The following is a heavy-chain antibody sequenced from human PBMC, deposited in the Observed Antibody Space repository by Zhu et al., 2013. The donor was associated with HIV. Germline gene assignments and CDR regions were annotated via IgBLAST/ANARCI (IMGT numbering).Heavy chain of an antibody. D-gene: IGHD5-18*01. J-gene: IGHJ3*02. CDR3: AGSWVWNTAMVYGAFDI. CDR1: GGTFSSYA. V-gene: IGHV1-69*01. CDR2: IIPIFGTA. Sequence: QVQLVQSGAEVKKPGSSVKVSCKASGGTFSSYAISWVRQAPGQGLEWMGGIIPIFGTANYAQKFQGRVTITADESTSTAYMELSSLRSEDTAVYYCAGSWVWNTAMVYGAFDIWAKGQWSPSLQ.